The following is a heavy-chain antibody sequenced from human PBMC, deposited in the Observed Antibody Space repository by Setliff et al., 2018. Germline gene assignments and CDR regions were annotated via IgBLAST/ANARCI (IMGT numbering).Heavy chain of an antibody. CDR3: VRTDYSDGRYSMDV. V-gene: IGHV4-4*02. Sequence: SETLSLTCAVSGDSISSGNWWSWVRQPPEKGLEWIGEINHSGNTNYNPSLKSRVTISVDKSTNQFSLKLNSVTAADTAVYYCVRTDYSDGRYSMDVWDKGTTVTVSS. CDR1: GDSISSGNW. CDR2: INHSGNT. D-gene: IGHD6-19*01. J-gene: IGHJ6*03.